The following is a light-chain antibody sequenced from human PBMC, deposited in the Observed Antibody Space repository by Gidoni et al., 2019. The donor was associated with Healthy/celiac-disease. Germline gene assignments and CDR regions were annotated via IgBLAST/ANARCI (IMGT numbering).Light chain of an antibody. CDR2: YDS. CDR1: NMGSKS. CDR3: QVWDSSSDHPWV. V-gene: IGLV3-21*04. J-gene: IGLJ3*02. Sequence: SSVLTQPPSLSVAPGKTARITCGGNNMGSKSVHWYQQKPGQAPVLVIYYDSDRPSGIPERFSGSNSGNTATLTISRVEAGDEADYYCQVWDSSSDHPWVFGGGTKLTVL.